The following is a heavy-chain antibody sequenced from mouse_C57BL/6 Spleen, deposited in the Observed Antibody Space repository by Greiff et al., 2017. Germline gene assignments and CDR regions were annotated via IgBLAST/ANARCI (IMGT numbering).Heavy chain of an antibody. CDR2: IRNKANGYTT. D-gene: IGHD2-4*01. Sequence: EVMLVESGGGLVQPGGSLSFSCAASGFTFPDYYMSWVRQPPGKALEWLGFIRNKANGYTTEYSASVKGRFTISRDNSQSILYLQMNALRAEDSATYYCARWDYDYDYYLDYWGQGTTLTVSS. J-gene: IGHJ2*01. V-gene: IGHV7-3*01. CDR3: ARWDYDYDYYLDY. CDR1: GFTFPDYY.